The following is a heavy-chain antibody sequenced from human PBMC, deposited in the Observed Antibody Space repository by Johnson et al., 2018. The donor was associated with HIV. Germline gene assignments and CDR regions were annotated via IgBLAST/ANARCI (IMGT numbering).Heavy chain of an antibody. CDR1: GFTFSNAW. D-gene: IGHD2-21*01. CDR3: AKDLGHILTYAFDI. J-gene: IGHJ3*02. CDR2: ISYDGSNK. Sequence: QVQLVESGGGLVKPGGSLRLSCAASGFTFSNAWMSWVRQAPGKGLEWVAVISYDGSNKYYADSVKGRFTISRDNSKNTLYLQMNSLRAEDTAVYYCAKDLGHILTYAFDIWGQGTMVTVSS. V-gene: IGHV3-30*18.